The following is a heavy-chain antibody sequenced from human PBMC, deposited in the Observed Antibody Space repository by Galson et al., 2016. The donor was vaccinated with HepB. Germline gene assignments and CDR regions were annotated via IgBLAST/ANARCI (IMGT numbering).Heavy chain of an antibody. J-gene: IGHJ6*02. D-gene: IGHD5-12*01. CDR3: ARETPRVATPGSPTYYALDV. Sequence: CSVSGGSISGAGYNWNWIRQHPGKGLEWLGYISYSGTTAYSPSLMGRVSISVDTAQNQFSLNLSSVTAADTALYYCARETPRVATPGSPTYYALDVWGQGTAVTVS. V-gene: IGHV4-31*03. CDR1: GGSISGAGYN. CDR2: ISYSGTT.